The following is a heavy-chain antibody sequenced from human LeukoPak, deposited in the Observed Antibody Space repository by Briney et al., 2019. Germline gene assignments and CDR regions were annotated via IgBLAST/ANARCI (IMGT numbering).Heavy chain of an antibody. Sequence: GGSLRLSCAASGFSFNSDWMDWVRQAPGKGLEWVANIKHDESEKNYLDSVKGRFTISRDNAQNSLYLQMNGLRVEDAAVYYCTRRLDDWGQGTLVTVSS. CDR2: IKHDESEK. J-gene: IGHJ4*02. V-gene: IGHV3-7*01. CDR1: GFSFNSDW. CDR3: TRRLDD. D-gene: IGHD3-16*01.